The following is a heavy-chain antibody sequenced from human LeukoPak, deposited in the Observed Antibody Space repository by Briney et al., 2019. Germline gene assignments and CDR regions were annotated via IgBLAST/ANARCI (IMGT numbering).Heavy chain of an antibody. V-gene: IGHV3-43*02. CDR3: AKNLDVDTVMVTTHYSFDA. D-gene: IGHD5-18*01. Sequence: GGSLRLSCAASGFTFNDYAMHWVRQAPGKGLEWVSLISGDGGSTYYADSVKGRFTISRDNSKNSLYLQMNSLTTEDTALYYCAKNLDVDTVMVTTHYSFDAWGQGALVTVSS. CDR1: GFTFNDYA. J-gene: IGHJ5*02. CDR2: ISGDGGST.